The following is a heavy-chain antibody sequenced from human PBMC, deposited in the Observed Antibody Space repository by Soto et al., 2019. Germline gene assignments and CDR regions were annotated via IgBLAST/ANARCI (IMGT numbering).Heavy chain of an antibody. CDR1: GGTFSTFA. Sequence: QVQLVQSGAEVKKPGSSVKVSCKASGGTFSTFAISWVRQAPGHGLEWMGGIISIFGTTEYAQKFQGRVTIYADESTSTAYMELSSLRSDDTAVYFCATSGECGGDCSVYGMAVWGQGTTVTVSS. V-gene: IGHV1-69*01. CDR2: IISIFGTT. J-gene: IGHJ6*02. CDR3: ATSGECGGDCSVYGMAV. D-gene: IGHD2-21*02.